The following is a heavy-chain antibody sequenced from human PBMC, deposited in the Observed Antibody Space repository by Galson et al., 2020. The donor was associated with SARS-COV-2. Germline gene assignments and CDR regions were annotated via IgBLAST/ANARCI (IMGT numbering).Heavy chain of an antibody. CDR1: GSSISSGSYY. J-gene: IGHJ6*02. Sequence: ETSETLSLTCTVSGSSISSGSYYWSWIRQPAGKGLEWIGRTYTSGSTNYNPSLKSRVTISVDTSKNQFSLKLSSVTAADTALYYCAREPHYLTPYGMDVWGQGTTVTVSS. V-gene: IGHV4-61*02. CDR2: TYTSGST. D-gene: IGHD3-10*01. CDR3: AREPHYLTPYGMDV.